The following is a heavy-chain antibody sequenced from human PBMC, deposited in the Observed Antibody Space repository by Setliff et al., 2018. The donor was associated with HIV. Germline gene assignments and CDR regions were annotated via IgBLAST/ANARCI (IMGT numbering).Heavy chain of an antibody. Sequence: PGGSLRLSCIASGFSFNNYYMTWVRQAPGKGLEWVGNIKSDGTEKNYADSVRGRFTISRDNARNSLFLQMNSLRVEDTAVYYCARDTCDTPSCYAGPRFVYWGQGNLVTVSS. CDR3: ARDTCDTPSCYAGPRFVY. CDR2: IKSDGTEK. D-gene: IGHD2-2*01. J-gene: IGHJ4*02. CDR1: GFSFNNYY. V-gene: IGHV3-7*01.